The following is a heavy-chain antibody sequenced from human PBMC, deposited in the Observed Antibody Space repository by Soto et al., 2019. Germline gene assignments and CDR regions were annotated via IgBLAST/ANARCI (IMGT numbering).Heavy chain of an antibody. D-gene: IGHD2-8*01. J-gene: IGHJ6*02. CDR3: AKDERYVLMVYAILRDDYYYYGMDV. V-gene: IGHV3-30*18. Sequence: PGGSLRLSCAASGFTFSGYGMHWVRQSPGKGLEWVAVISYDGSNKYYADSVKGRFTISRDNSKNTLYLQMNSLRAEDTAVYYCAKDERYVLMVYAILRDDYYYYGMDVWGQGTTVTVSS. CDR1: GFTFSGYG. CDR2: ISYDGSNK.